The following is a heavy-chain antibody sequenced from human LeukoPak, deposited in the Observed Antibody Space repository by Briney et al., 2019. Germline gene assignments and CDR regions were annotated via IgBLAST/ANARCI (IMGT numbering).Heavy chain of an antibody. J-gene: IGHJ4*02. V-gene: IGHV3-23*01. D-gene: IGHD6-19*01. CDR2: VSGSGDVR. Sequence: GGSLRLSCAASGFTFSSYAMSWVRQAPGKGLEWVSSVSGSGDVRYYADSAKGRFTISRDNSRKTVSLQMSSLRAEDTAVYYCAKNNDIIAVSGRPDYWGQGTLVAVS. CDR3: AKNNDIIAVSGRPDY. CDR1: GFTFSSYA.